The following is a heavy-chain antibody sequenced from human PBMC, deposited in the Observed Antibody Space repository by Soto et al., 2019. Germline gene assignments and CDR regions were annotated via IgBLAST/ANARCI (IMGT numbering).Heavy chain of an antibody. CDR3: NREPGQWESEDF. Sequence: EVQLVESGGGLVKPGESLRLSCAGSGFTFTKAWMGWVRQAPGKGLEWVGRIKSRGAGGTTDFATYVKGRFTMSRDDSKNMVYLQMNNLKIEDTAVYYCNREPGQWESEDFWGQGTLVTVSS. CDR2: IKSRGAGGTT. D-gene: IGHD1-26*01. CDR1: GFTFTKAW. V-gene: IGHV3-15*01. J-gene: IGHJ4*02.